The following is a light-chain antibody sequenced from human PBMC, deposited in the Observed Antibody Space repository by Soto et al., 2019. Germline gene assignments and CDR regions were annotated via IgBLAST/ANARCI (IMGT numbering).Light chain of an antibody. CDR1: QSISSY. Sequence: DIQMTQSPSSLSASVGDRVTITCRASQSISSYLHWYQQKPGKAPKLLIYAASSLQSGVPSRFSGSGSGTDFRLTISSLQPEHFATYYCQQSYRTPRTFGQVTKLLIK. CDR3: QQSYRTPRT. V-gene: IGKV1-39*01. J-gene: IGKJ2*01. CDR2: AAS.